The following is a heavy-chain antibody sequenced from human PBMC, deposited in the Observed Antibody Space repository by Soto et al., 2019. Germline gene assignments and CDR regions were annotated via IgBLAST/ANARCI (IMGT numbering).Heavy chain of an antibody. CDR3: AKTSSASGRDCPGH. CDR2: ISGSGDST. J-gene: IGHJ4*02. Sequence: EVQVLESGGGLARPGGSVTISCATSGFTFSSYGMTWVRQAPGKGLEWVSAISGSGDSTFYAESLGGRFTISRDNSKNTVYLQMKSLRAGDTATYYCAKTSSASGRDCPGHWGQGTQVTVS. V-gene: IGHV3-23*01. CDR1: GFTFSSYG. D-gene: IGHD2-21*02.